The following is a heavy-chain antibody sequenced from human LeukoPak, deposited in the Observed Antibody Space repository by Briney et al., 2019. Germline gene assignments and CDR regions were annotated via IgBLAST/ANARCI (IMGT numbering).Heavy chain of an antibody. CDR2: INPNSGGT. CDR1: GYTFTGYF. D-gene: IGHD1-26*01. V-gene: IGHV1-2*04. Sequence: GASVKVSCKASGYTFTGYFMHWVRQAPGQGLEWMGWINPNSGGTNYAQKFQGWVTMTRDTSISTAYMELSRLRSDDTAVYYCAREMRDRYSGSYYGGWGQGTLVTVSS. J-gene: IGHJ4*02. CDR3: AREMRDRYSGSYYGG.